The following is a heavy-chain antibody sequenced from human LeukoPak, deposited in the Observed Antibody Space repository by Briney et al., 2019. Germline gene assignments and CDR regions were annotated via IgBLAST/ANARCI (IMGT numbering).Heavy chain of an antibody. CDR2: IYYSGST. J-gene: IGHJ3*02. Sequence: PPETLSLTCTVSGGSISSGGYYWSWIRQHPGKGLEWIGYIYYSGSTYYNPSLKSRVTISVDTSKNQFSLKLGSVTAADTAVYYCARVRQLAYAFDIWGQGTMVTVSS. CDR1: GGSISSGGYY. D-gene: IGHD2-15*01. V-gene: IGHV4-31*03. CDR3: ARVRQLAYAFDI.